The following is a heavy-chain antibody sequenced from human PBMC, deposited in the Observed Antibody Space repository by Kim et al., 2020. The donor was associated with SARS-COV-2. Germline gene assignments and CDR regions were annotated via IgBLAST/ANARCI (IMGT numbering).Heavy chain of an antibody. CDR2: IYYSGST. CDR3: ARSGSSWRNYYYGMDV. V-gene: IGHV4-59*01. J-gene: IGHJ6*02. CDR1: GGSISSYY. D-gene: IGHD1-26*01. Sequence: SETLSLTCTVSGGSISSYYWSWIRQPPGKGLEWIGYIYYSGSTNYNPSLKSRVTISVDTSKNQFSLKLSSVTAADTAVYYCARSGSSWRNYYYGMDVWGQGTTVTVSS.